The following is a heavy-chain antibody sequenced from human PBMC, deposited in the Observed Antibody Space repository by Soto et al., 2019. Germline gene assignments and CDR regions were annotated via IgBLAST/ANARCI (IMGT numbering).Heavy chain of an antibody. J-gene: IGHJ4*02. CDR2: ISAGGNLI. Sequence: QAVGSLRLSCASSVCIFSNHAMSCVRHFPGKGLEWVSGISAGGNLIYYADSVRGRFTMSRDNSKNMLYMQMNSLRAEDTAVYFCAKRLGIGTADKNFEFWGQGVRVTVSS. CDR1: VCIFSNHA. D-gene: IGHD6-13*01. CDR3: AKRLGIGTADKNFEF. V-gene: IGHV3-23*01.